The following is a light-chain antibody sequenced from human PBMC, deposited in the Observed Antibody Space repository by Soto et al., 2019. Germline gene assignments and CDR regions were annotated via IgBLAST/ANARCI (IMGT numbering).Light chain of an antibody. Sequence: QSVLTKPASVSGSPGQSITISCTGTHSDIGNYNYVSWYQHLPGKAPKLMIYDVGSRPSGVSSRFSGSKSGSTASLAISGLQAEDEADYYWNSYREDHHRFYVFGTGTKVTVL. V-gene: IGLV2-14*03. CDR2: DVG. CDR3: NSYREDHHRFYV. CDR1: HSDIGNYNY. J-gene: IGLJ1*01.